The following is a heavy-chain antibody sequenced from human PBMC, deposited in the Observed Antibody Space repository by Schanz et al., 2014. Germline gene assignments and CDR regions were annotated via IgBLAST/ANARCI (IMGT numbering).Heavy chain of an antibody. Sequence: DVQLLESGGGLVQPGGSLRLSCAASGFTFTNYAMSWVRQAPGKGLEWVARINSVGSNTDYADSVTGRFTISRDNAKNTLYLQMNSLRPEDTAVYYCARGGFGEVSYFDYWGQGTLVTVSS. CDR3: ARGGFGEVSYFDY. D-gene: IGHD3-10*01. CDR1: GFTFTNYA. CDR2: INSVGSNT. V-gene: IGHV3-23*01. J-gene: IGHJ4*02.